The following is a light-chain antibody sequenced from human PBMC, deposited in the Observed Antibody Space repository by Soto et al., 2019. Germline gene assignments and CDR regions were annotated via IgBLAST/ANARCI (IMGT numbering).Light chain of an antibody. V-gene: IGKV3D-15*01. CDR2: GAS. CDR3: QQYKDWPPLT. CDR1: QNINSN. Sequence: EILMTQSPLTLSVSPGEGATLSCRASQNINSNLAWYQPRPGQAPRVLIYGASSRASGIPDRFSGSGSGTDFTLTINRLEPDDFAVYYCQQYKDWPPLTFGGGTRVESK. J-gene: IGKJ4*01.